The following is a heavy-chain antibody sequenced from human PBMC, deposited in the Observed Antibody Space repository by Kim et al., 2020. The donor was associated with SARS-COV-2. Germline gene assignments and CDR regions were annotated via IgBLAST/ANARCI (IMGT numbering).Heavy chain of an antibody. V-gene: IGHV3-73*01. CDR1: GFTFSDSA. J-gene: IGHJ3*02. D-gene: IGHD1-1*01. Sequence: GGSLRLSCGASGFTFSDSAMHWVRRASGKGLEWVGRIRSKVNGYAKAYSASVRGRFTISRDDSRKTAYLQRNSLKTEETAVYYCARVPGTTIAFWDAFDIWGQGTMVTVAS. CDR3: ARVPGTTIAFWDAFDI. CDR2: IRSKVNGYAK.